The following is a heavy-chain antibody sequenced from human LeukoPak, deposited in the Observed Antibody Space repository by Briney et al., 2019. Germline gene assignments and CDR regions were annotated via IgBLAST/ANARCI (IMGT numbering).Heavy chain of an antibody. CDR1: GFTFSSSW. CDR3: ARSGSGYLDY. Sequence: GGSLRLSCAASGFTFSSSWMSWVRQAPGKGLEWVTNIKPDGSEKYYVDSVKGRFTISRDNAKNSLYLQMNSLRAEDTAVYYCARSGSGYLDYWGQGTLVTVSS. D-gene: IGHD6-19*01. J-gene: IGHJ4*02. V-gene: IGHV3-7*01. CDR2: IKPDGSEK.